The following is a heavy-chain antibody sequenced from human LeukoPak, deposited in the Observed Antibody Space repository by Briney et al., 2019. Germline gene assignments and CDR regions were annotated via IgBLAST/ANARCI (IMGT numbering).Heavy chain of an antibody. J-gene: IGHJ5*02. V-gene: IGHV5-51*01. CDR2: IYPGDSDT. Sequence: GESLKISCKGSGYSFTSYWIGWVRQMPGKGLEWMGIIYPGDSDTRYSPSFQGQVTISADKSISTAYLQWSSLKASDAAMYYCARRDIGYSYDRLGDWFDPWGQGTLVTVSS. CDR3: ARRDIGYSYDRLGDWFDP. D-gene: IGHD5-18*01. CDR1: GYSFTSYW.